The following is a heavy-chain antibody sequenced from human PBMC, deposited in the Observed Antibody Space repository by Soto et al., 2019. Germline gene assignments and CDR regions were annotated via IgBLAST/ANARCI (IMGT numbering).Heavy chain of an antibody. Sequence: QLQLQESGSGLVKPSQTLSLTCAVSGGSISSGGYSWSWLRQPPGKGLEWIGYIYHSGSTYYNPSLKSRVTIAVDRSKNQFYLKLSSVTAADTAVYYCARASTTVTTLDYWGQGTLVTVSS. J-gene: IGHJ4*02. V-gene: IGHV4-30-2*01. D-gene: IGHD4-17*01. CDR2: IYHSGST. CDR3: ARASTTVTTLDY. CDR1: GGSISSGGYS.